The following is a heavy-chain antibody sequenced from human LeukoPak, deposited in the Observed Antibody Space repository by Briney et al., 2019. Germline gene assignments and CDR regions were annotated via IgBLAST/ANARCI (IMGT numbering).Heavy chain of an antibody. CDR2: IRSKTNGGTT. V-gene: IGHV3-15*01. CDR1: GFTLSNVW. D-gene: IGHD4-23*01. Sequence: SGGSLRLSCAASGFTLSNVWMTWVRQAPGKGLEWVGRIRSKTNGGTTDYAAPVKGRFSISRDDSKNTMYLQMNSLRTEDTAIYYCTTSTTVVTGYWGQGTLVTVSS. CDR3: TTSTTVVTGY. J-gene: IGHJ4*02.